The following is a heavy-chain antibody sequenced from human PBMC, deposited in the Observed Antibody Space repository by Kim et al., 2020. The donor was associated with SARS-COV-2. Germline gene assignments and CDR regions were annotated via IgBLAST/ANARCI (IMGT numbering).Heavy chain of an antibody. CDR1: GFTFDDYA. V-gene: IGHV3-43*02. J-gene: IGHJ6*02. Sequence: GGSLRLSCAASGFTFDDYAMHWVRQAPGKGLEWVSLISGDGGSTYYADSVKGRFTISRDNSKNSLYLQMNSLRTEDTALYYCAKDIQLWLRGNYYYYGMDVWGQGTTVTVSS. CDR2: ISGDGGST. D-gene: IGHD5-18*01. CDR3: AKDIQLWLRGNYYYYGMDV.